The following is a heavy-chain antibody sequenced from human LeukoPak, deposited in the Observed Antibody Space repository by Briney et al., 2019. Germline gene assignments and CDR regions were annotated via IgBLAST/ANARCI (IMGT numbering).Heavy chain of an antibody. CDR2: ITWNGGST. V-gene: IGHV3-20*04. CDR1: GFTFDDYG. Sequence: GGSLRLSCAASGFTFDDYGMSWVRQAPGKGLEWVSGITWNGGSTGYADSVKGRFTISRDNAKNSLYLQMNSLRAEDTALYYCARATSSSGYYYYYMDVWGKGTTVTVSS. J-gene: IGHJ6*03. D-gene: IGHD6-6*01. CDR3: ARATSSSGYYYYYMDV.